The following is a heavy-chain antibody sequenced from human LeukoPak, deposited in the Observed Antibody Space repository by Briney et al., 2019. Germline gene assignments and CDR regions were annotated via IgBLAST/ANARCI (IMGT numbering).Heavy chain of an antibody. CDR2: MNPNSGNT. Sequence: ASVKVSCKTSGYTFPSYDINWVRQATGQGLEWMGWMNPNSGNTGYTQKFQGRVTISRNTSITTAYMELSSLRSEDTGVYYCASGPKWTGSYYYFDYWGQGTLVTVSS. J-gene: IGHJ4*02. CDR3: ASGPKWTGSYYYFDY. CDR1: GYTFPSYD. D-gene: IGHD1-26*01. V-gene: IGHV1-8*01.